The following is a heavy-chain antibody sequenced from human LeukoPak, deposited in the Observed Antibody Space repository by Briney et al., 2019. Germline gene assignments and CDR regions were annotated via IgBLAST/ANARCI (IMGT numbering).Heavy chain of an antibody. CDR1: GYSISGGYY. Sequence: PSETLSLTCVVSGYSISGGYYWGWIRQPPGKGLEWIGSVFYTGNTYYNPSLKSRVTISVDTSKNQFSLKLSSVTAADTAVYYCARDWGFGDSEDWFAPWGPGTLVTVSS. CDR3: ARDWGFGDSEDWFAP. D-gene: IGHD4-17*01. V-gene: IGHV4-38-2*02. CDR2: VFYTGNT. J-gene: IGHJ5*02.